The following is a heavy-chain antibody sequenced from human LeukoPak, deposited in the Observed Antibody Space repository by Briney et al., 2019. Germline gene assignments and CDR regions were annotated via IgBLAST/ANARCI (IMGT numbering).Heavy chain of an antibody. D-gene: IGHD5-18*01. V-gene: IGHV3-30-3*01. Sequence: PGRSLRLSCAASGFTFSTYPMHWVRQAPGKGLEWVAVMSFDGDSEYYSDSVRGRFTVSRDNAKSTLYLQMNSLRPEDTAVYYCARDLSGVTGYTYDRGIDYWGQGTLVTVSS. J-gene: IGHJ4*02. CDR3: ARDLSGVTGYTYDRGIDY. CDR2: MSFDGDSE. CDR1: GFTFSTYP.